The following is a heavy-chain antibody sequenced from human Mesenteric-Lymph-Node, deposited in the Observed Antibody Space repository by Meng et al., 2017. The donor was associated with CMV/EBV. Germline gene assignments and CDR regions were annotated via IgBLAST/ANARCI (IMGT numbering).Heavy chain of an antibody. D-gene: IGHD4-17*01. V-gene: IGHV3-48*04. Sequence: GESLKISCAASGFTFSSYSMNWVRQAPGKGLEWVSYISSSSSTIYYADSVKGRFTISRDNAKNSLYLQMNSLRAEDTAVYYCARGYGDYRDWGQGTLVTVSS. J-gene: IGHJ4*02. CDR2: ISSSSSTI. CDR3: ARGYGDYRD. CDR1: GFTFSSYS.